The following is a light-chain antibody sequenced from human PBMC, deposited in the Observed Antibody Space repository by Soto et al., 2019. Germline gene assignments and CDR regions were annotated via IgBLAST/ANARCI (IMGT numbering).Light chain of an antibody. CDR1: SSDVGAYNY. CDR2: DVT. CDR3: SSYTSSYPYV. V-gene: IGLV2-14*03. J-gene: IGLJ1*01. Sequence: QSVLTQPASVSGSPGQSIAISCTGTSSDVGAYNYVSWYQHHPGKAPKLMIYDVTNRPSGVSNRFSGSKSGNTASLTISGLQADDEADYYCSSYTSSYPYVFGTGTKVTVL.